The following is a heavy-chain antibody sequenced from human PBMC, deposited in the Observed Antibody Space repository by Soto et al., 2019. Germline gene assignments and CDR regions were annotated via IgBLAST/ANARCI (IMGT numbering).Heavy chain of an antibody. J-gene: IGHJ5*02. CDR1: KSTFSRYW. V-gene: IGHV3-74*03. CDR3: ARVASGSYDWFDP. CDR2: INTDGSRT. Sequence: EVQLVESGGGLVQPGGSLRLSCAASKSTFSRYWMHWVRQTPGKGLMWVTRINTDGSRTTYADSVKGRFTISRDNAENTVFLDMNSLRAEDTAVYYCARVASGSYDWFDPWRQGTLVTVSS. D-gene: IGHD1-26*01.